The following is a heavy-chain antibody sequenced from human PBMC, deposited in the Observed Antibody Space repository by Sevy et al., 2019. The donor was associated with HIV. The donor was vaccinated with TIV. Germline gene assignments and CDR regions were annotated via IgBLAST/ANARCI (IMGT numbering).Heavy chain of an antibody. V-gene: IGHV4-59*01. D-gene: IGHD3-3*01. J-gene: IGHJ3*02. CDR3: ARSGGITIFGVAFDAFDI. Sequence: SETLSLTCTVSGGSISSYDWSWIRQPPGKGLEWIGYIYYSGSTNYNPSLKSRVTISVDTSKNQFSLKLSSVTAAETAVYYCARSGGITIFGVAFDAFDIWGQGTMVTVSS. CDR2: IYYSGST. CDR1: GGSISSYD.